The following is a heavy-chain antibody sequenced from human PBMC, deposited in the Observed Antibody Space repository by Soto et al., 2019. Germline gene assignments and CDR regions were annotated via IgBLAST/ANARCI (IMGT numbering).Heavy chain of an antibody. J-gene: IGHJ4*02. D-gene: IGHD3-10*01. CDR3: ARGRSGSPTIFDD. CDR2: VKTDGSST. V-gene: IGHV3-74*01. CDR1: GLTFVYAW. Sequence: GGSLRLSCRASGLTFVYAWMHWVRQATGKGLVWVSYVKTDGSSTSYADSVKGRFTISRDNAKNTLYLQMNSLRAEDTAVYYCARGRSGSPTIFDDWGQGTLVTVSS.